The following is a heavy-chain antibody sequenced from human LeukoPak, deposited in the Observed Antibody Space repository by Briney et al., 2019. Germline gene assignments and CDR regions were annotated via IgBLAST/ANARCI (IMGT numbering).Heavy chain of an antibody. D-gene: IGHD1-1*01. CDR2: IYSGGST. J-gene: IGHJ4*02. CDR1: GFTVSSNY. V-gene: IGHV3-53*01. Sequence: GGSLRLSCAASGFTVSSNYMSWVRQAPGKGLEWVSVIYSGGSTYYADSVKGRFTISRDNSKNTLYLQMNSLRAEDTAVYYCAKDLNWNDPIDYWGQGTLVTVSS. CDR3: AKDLNWNDPIDY.